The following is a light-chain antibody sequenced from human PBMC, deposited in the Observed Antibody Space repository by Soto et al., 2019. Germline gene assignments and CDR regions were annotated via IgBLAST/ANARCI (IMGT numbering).Light chain of an antibody. CDR3: CSYAGSRYV. V-gene: IGLV2-23*01. Sequence: QSVLAQPASVSGSPGQSITISCTGTSSDVGSYNLVSWYQQHPGKAPKLMIYEGSKRPSGVSNRFSGSKSGNTASLTISGLQAEDEADYYCCSYAGSRYVFGTRTKVTVL. CDR1: SSDVGSYNL. CDR2: EGS. J-gene: IGLJ1*01.